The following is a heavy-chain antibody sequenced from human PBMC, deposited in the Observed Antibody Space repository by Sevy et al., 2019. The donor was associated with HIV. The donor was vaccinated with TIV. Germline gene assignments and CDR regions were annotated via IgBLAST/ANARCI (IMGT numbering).Heavy chain of an antibody. CDR1: GYTFNIFW. J-gene: IGHJ3*01. Sequence: ASVKVSCKASGYTFNIFWIHWVRQAPGQGLEWMGRINPHTGATFYAQKFQGRVTLTSAGTNYRPNTTAYMDLTRLSSDDRALYYCAREMNSPRQGALDLWGQGTMVTVSS. V-gene: IGHV1-2*06. CDR3: AREMNSPRQGALDL. D-gene: IGHD1-7*01. CDR2: INPHTGAT.